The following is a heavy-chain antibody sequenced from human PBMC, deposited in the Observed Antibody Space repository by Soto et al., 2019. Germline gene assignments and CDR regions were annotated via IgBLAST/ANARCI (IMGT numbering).Heavy chain of an antibody. V-gene: IGHV4-4*02. CDR3: ARALENCSGGSCYLWFDP. Sequence: SETLSLTCAVSGGSISSSNWWSWVRQPPGKGLEWIGEIYHSGSTNYNPSLKSRVTISVDTSKNQFSLKLSSVTAADTAVYYCARALENCSGGSCYLWFDPWGQGTLVTVSS. CDR2: IYHSGST. D-gene: IGHD2-15*01. J-gene: IGHJ5*02. CDR1: GGSISSSNW.